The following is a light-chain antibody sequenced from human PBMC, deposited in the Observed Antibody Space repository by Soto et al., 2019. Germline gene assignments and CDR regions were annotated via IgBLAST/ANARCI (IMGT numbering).Light chain of an antibody. CDR3: QHYDNLRT. CDR2: DAS. CDR1: QDISNY. V-gene: IGKV1-33*01. J-gene: IGKJ2*02. Sequence: DIQMTQSPSSLSASVGDRVTITCQASQDISNYLNWYQQKPGKAPKLLIYDASNLETGVPSRFSGCGSRTDFTFTSSSLQPEDIATYYCQHYDNLRTFGQGTKLEIK.